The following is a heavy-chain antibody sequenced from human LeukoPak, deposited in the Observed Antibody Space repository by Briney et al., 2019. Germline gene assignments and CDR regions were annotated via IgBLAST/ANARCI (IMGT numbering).Heavy chain of an antibody. CDR1: GGSISSGGYS. Sequence: SQILSLTCAVSGGSISSGGYSWSWIRQPPGKGLEWIGYIYYSGSTYYNPSLKSRVTISVDTSKNQFSLKLSSVTAADTAVYYCARDQAAPHNWFDPWGQGTLVTVSS. V-gene: IGHV4-30-4*07. J-gene: IGHJ5*02. CDR3: ARDQAAPHNWFDP. D-gene: IGHD6-6*01. CDR2: IYYSGST.